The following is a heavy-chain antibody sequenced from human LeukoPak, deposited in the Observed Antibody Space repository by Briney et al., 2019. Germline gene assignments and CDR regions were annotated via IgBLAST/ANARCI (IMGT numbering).Heavy chain of an antibody. J-gene: IGHJ4*02. Sequence: PSETLSLTCPVASVSIINDYWGWIRQAPGQGREWIGYIYYSGSTNYSPSRKSRVTMSVDTSKKRCSLKVTSVTAADTAVYYCARGSGAFDYWGQGTLVTVSS. CDR3: ARGSGAFDY. V-gene: IGHV4-59*01. CDR2: IYYSGST. CDR1: SVSIINDY.